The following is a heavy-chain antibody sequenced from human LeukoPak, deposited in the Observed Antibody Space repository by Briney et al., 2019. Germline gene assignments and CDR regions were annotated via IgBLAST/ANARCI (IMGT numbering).Heavy chain of an antibody. CDR3: ARDRGIAEADSFDP. CDR1: GYTYTTDG. J-gene: IGHJ5*02. D-gene: IGHD6-13*01. V-gene: IGHV1-18*01. Sequence: ASVKVSCKASGYTYTTDGISWVRQAPGQGLEWMGWIDTYSGKTNYAQKFQGRVTMTSDTSTSTAYMELRSLRSDDTAVYYCARDRGIAEADSFDPWGQGTLVAVSS. CDR2: IDTYSGKT.